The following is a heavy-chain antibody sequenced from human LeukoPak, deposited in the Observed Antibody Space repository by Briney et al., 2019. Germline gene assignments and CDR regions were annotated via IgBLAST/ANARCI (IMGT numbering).Heavy chain of an antibody. D-gene: IGHD3-3*01. CDR2: ISSSSSYI. CDR3: ARGRSGYYPLDY. V-gene: IGHV3-21*01. Sequence: GGSLRLSCAASGFTFSSYSMNWVRQAPGKGLEWVSSISSSSSYIYYADSVKGRFTISRDNAKNSLYLQMNSLRAEDTAVYYCARGRSGYYPLDYWGQGTLVTVSS. CDR1: GFTFSSYS. J-gene: IGHJ4*02.